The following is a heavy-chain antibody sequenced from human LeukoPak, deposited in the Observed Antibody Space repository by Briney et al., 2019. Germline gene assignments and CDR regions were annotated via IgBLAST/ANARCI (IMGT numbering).Heavy chain of an antibody. V-gene: IGHV4-34*08. CDR2: INHSGST. J-gene: IGHJ6*04. D-gene: IGHD3-10*02. Sequence: ESLRLSCAASGFTFSSYGMHWVRQAPGKGLEWIGEINHSGSTNYNPSLKSRVTISVDTSKNQFSLKLSSVTAADTAVYYCAELGITMIGGVWGKGTTVTISS. CDR3: AELGITMIGGV. CDR1: GFTFSSYG.